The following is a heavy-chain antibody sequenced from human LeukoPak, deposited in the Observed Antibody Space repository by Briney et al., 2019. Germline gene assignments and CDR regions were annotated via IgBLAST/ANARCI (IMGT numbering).Heavy chain of an antibody. CDR3: ARAQLPCRGGSCYPNWFDP. CDR2: IHYSGGT. Sequence: SETLSLPCTVSGGSISNYDWSWIRQPPGKRLQCIGYIHYSGGTNANPSLKSRVTISVHTSQNQFSLKLTSVTAADTAVYYCARAQLPCRGGSCYPNWFDPWGQGTLVTVSS. V-gene: IGHV4-59*01. D-gene: IGHD2-15*01. CDR1: GGSISNYD. J-gene: IGHJ5*02.